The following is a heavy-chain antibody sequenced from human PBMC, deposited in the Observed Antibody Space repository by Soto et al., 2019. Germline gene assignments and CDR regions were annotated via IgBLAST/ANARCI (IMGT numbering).Heavy chain of an antibody. CDR3: ARCPIDHNWFDP. D-gene: IGHD3-9*01. CDR1: GSDITTYY. J-gene: IGHJ5*02. Sequence: PSETLSLTCTVSGSDITTYYWSWLRQSPGKGLEWIGHIYDTGSTTYNPSLKSRVTISVDTSNNQFSLRLTSVTAADTAVYYCARCPIDHNWFDPWGQGTLVTVSS. V-gene: IGHV4-59*01. CDR2: IYDTGST.